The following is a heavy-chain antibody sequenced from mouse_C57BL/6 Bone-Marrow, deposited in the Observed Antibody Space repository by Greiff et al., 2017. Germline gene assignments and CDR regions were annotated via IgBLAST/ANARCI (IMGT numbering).Heavy chain of an antibody. Sequence: QVQLKESGAELVRPGTSVKMSCKASGYTFTNYWIGWAKQRPGHGLEWIGDIYPGGGYTNYNEKFKGKATLTADKSSSTAYMQVSSLTSEDSAVYYCAREGPYYDYGKDYWGQGTSLTVSS. CDR2: IYPGGGYT. D-gene: IGHD2-4*01. CDR1: GYTFTNYW. CDR3: AREGPYYDYGKDY. J-gene: IGHJ4*01. V-gene: IGHV1-63*01.